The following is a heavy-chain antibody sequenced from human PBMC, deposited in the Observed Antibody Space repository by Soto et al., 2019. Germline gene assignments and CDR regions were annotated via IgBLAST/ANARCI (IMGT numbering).Heavy chain of an antibody. CDR2: MNPNSGNT. D-gene: IGHD6-6*01. V-gene: IGHV1-8*01. J-gene: IGHJ6*03. CDR1: GYTFTSYD. CDR3: AREESEYSSSSGRGGYYYYYMDV. Sequence: ASVKVSCKASGYTFTSYDINWVRQATGQGLEWMGWMNPNSGNTGYAQKFQGRVTMTRNTSISTAYMELSSLRSEDTAVYYCAREESEYSSSSGRGGYYYYYMDVSGKGTTVTVSS.